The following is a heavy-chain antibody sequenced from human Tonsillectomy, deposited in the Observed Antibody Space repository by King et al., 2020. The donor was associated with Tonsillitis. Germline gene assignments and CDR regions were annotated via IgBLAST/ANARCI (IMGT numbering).Heavy chain of an antibody. CDR3: VRDESPVNSGIYYDAFDI. D-gene: IGHD1-26*01. CDR2: IKPDGSVK. J-gene: IGHJ3*02. Sequence: VQLVESGGGLVQSGGSLRLSCAASGFTFSGSWMTWVRQAPGKGLEWVANIKPDGSVKSYVESVKDRFTISRDNAKNSLYLQMNSLRAEDTAVYYCVRDESPVNSGIYYDAFDIWGQGTMVTVSS. CDR1: GFTFSGSW. V-gene: IGHV3-7*01.